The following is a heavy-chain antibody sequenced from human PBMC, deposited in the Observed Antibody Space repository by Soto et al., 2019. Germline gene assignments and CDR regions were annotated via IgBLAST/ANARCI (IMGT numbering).Heavy chain of an antibody. J-gene: IGHJ4*02. CDR2: ISNDGSNK. D-gene: IGHD2-21*02. V-gene: IGHV3-30*03. CDR3: AAIPQDPHCGGDCYIDY. Sequence: VQLVESGGGVVQPGRSLRLSCAASGFVFSSYGMHWVRQAPGKGLEWVAFISNDGSNKYYADSVQGRFTISRDKSKSTLYLQMNSLRTEYTAMYFCAAIPQDPHCGGDCYIDYWGQGTLVTVSS. CDR1: GFVFSSYG.